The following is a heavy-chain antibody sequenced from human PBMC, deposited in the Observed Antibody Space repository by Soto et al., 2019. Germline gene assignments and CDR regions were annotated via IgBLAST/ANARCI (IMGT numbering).Heavy chain of an antibody. Sequence: QVQLVESGGGVVQPGRSLRLSCAASGFTFSSYGIHWVRQAPGKGLEWVTLISYDGNNKYYADSVKGRFTISRDNSKNTLYLQMNSLRTEDTAVYYCAKGRVAATRWTAFDIWGQGTMVTVSS. V-gene: IGHV3-30*18. J-gene: IGHJ3*02. D-gene: IGHD2-15*01. CDR3: AKGRVAATRWTAFDI. CDR2: ISYDGNNK. CDR1: GFTFSSYG.